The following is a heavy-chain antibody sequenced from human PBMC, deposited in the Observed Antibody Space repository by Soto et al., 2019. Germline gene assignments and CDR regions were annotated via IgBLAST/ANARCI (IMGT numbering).Heavy chain of an antibody. CDR3: ARSAPMDAGDKYYYDF. CDR2: IIPFFGTA. J-gene: IGHJ4*02. CDR1: GGNFNTFG. Sequence: QVQLVQSGAEVKKTGSSVKVSCKASGGNFNTFGFSWVRQAPGQGLEWMGGIIPFFGTAKYSQKFEDKITITADESTNTVYMDLRSLTFEDTAIYYCARSAPMDAGDKYYYDFWGQGALITVSS. D-gene: IGHD3-16*01. V-gene: IGHV1-69*01.